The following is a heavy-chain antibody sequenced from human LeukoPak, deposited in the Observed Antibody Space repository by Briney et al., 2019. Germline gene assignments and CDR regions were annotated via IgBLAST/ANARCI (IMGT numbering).Heavy chain of an antibody. CDR1: GFTFSGFA. Sequence: GGSLRLSCAASGFTFSGFAMNWVRQSPGKGLQWVSYVSFGSSYISYADSLKGRFTISRDDAKSSVYLEMTSLRAEDTAVYYCARASTEYAVTDGFDTWGPGTLVTVSS. D-gene: IGHD4-17*01. CDR2: VSFGSSYI. V-gene: IGHV3-21*01. J-gene: IGHJ5*02. CDR3: ARASTEYAVTDGFDT.